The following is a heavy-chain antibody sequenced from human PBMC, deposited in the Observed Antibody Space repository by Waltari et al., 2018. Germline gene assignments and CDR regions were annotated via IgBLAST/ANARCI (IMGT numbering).Heavy chain of an antibody. V-gene: IGHV4-4*02. J-gene: IGHJ5*02. Sequence: QLQLQESGPGLVKPSGTLSLTCAVSGDSMSSSYCWSWVRQSPQKGLEWIGQVRGDGTANYNPSFASRLTVSLDTSNKRFSRDLNSATPADTAIYYCARDRGRGLHLDTWGPGILVTVS. D-gene: IGHD2-15*01. CDR2: VRGDGTA. CDR3: ARDRGRGLHLDT. CDR1: GDSMSSSYC.